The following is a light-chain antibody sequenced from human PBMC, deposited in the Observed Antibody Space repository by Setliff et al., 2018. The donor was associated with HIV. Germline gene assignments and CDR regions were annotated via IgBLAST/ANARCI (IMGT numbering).Light chain of an antibody. V-gene: IGLV2-14*01. Sequence: QSVLTQPASVSGFPGQSITISCTGTNSDVGGYNYVSWYQQHPGKAPKLIIYEVSNRPSGVSNRFSGSKSGNTASLTISGLQAEDEADYYCSSYAITNTLPFGTGTKVTV. CDR3: SSYAITNTLP. CDR2: EVS. CDR1: NSDVGGYNY. J-gene: IGLJ1*01.